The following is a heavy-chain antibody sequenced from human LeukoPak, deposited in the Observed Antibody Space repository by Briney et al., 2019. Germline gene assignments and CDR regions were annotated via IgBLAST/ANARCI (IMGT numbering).Heavy chain of an antibody. D-gene: IGHD5-24*01. CDR1: GFSFNSYD. CDR2: ISTSGGYT. V-gene: IGHV3-23*01. CDR3: AKKPATIKFPFDN. J-gene: IGHJ4*02. Sequence: GGSLRLSCVGSGFSFNSYDMGWVRQTPGKGLEWVSAISTSGGYTEDADSVKGRFTISRDNSQNALFLQMNSLRAEDTAVYYCAKKPATIKFPFDNWGQGTLVTVSP.